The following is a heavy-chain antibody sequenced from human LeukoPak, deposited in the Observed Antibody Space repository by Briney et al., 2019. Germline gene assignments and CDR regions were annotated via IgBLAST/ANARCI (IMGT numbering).Heavy chain of an antibody. J-gene: IGHJ4*02. CDR1: GGSLSSYY. Sequence: SETLSLTCTVSGGSLSSYYSSWIRQPPGKGLEWIGYIYYSGSTNYNPSLKSRVTISLDTSKNQFSRKLSSVTAADTAVYYCARGRTGGLDYWGQGTLVTVSS. V-gene: IGHV4-59*01. CDR3: ARGRTGGLDY. D-gene: IGHD1-1*01. CDR2: IYYSGST.